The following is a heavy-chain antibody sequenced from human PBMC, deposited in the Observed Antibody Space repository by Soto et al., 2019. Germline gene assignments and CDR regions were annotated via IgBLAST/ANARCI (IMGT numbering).Heavy chain of an antibody. CDR3: ARGGVTTPCYDL. J-gene: IGHJ5*02. Sequence: GSLRLSCAASGFTFSDYTMNWVRQAPGKGLEWVSSISSSSDYIYYADSVKGRFIISRDNAKNSLFLQMNSLRAEDTAVYYCARGGVTTPCYDLWGQGTLVTVSS. V-gene: IGHV3-21*01. D-gene: IGHD4-17*01. CDR1: GFTFSDYT. CDR2: ISSSSDYI.